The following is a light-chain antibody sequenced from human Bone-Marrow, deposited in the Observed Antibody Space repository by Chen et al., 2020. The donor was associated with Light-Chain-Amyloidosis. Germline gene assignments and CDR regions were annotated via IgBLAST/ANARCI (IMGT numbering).Light chain of an antibody. CDR1: NIGSTS. J-gene: IGLJ3*02. Sequence: SYVLTQPSSVSVAPGQTATIACGGNNIGSTSVHWYQQTPGQAPLLVVYDYSDRPSWIPERLSGSNAGNTARLTISRVEAGDEADYYCQGWDRSSDRPVFGGGTKLTVL. CDR3: QGWDRSSDRPV. V-gene: IGLV3-21*02. CDR2: DYS.